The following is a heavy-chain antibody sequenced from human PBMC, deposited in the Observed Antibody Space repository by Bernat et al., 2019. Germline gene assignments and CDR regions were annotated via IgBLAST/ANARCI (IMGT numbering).Heavy chain of an antibody. V-gene: IGHV1-58*02. J-gene: IGHJ5*02. CDR2: IVVGSGNT. CDR3: AREQSLYNRNWYGWFDP. D-gene: IGHD1-7*01. CDR1: GFTFTSSA. Sequence: QMQLVQSGPEVKKPGTSVKVSCKASGFTFTSSAMQWVRQARGQRLEWIGWIVVGSGNTNYAQKFQERVTITRDRSTSTAYLELSSLRSEDTAVYYCAREQSLYNRNWYGWFDPWGQGTLVTVSS.